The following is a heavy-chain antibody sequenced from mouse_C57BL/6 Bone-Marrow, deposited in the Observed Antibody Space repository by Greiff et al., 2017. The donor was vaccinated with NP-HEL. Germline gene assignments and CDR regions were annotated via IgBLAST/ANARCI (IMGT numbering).Heavy chain of an antibody. CDR2: IDPENGDT. CDR1: GFNIKDDY. CDR3: TTGDYDDPYYAMDY. Sequence: DVKLQESGAELVRPGASVKLSCTASGFNIKDDYMHWVKQRPEQGLEWIGWIDPENGDTEYASKFPGKATITADTSSNTAYLQLSSLTSEDTAVYYCTTGDYDDPYYAMDYWGQGTSVTVSS. V-gene: IGHV14-4*01. D-gene: IGHD2-4*01. J-gene: IGHJ4*01.